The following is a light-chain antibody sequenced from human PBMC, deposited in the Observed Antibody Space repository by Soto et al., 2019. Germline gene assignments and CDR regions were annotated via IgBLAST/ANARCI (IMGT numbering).Light chain of an antibody. CDR3: CSYAGSSTHVV. Sequence: QSALTQPASVSGSPGQSITISCTGASSDVGSYNLVSWYQQHPGKAPKLMIYEVNKRPSGLSNRFSGSKAGNTASLTISGLQVEDEADYYCCSYAGSSTHVVFGGGTKLTVL. J-gene: IGLJ2*01. CDR1: SSDVGSYNL. CDR2: EVN. V-gene: IGLV2-23*02.